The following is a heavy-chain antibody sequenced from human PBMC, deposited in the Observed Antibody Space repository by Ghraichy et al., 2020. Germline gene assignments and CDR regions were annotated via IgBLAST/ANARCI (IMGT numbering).Heavy chain of an antibody. CDR2: IYYSGRI. CDR3: ARQVWVVVGAATRAADWFDP. D-gene: IGHD2-15*01. Sequence: SETLSLTCTVSGGSISSSSYYWGWIRQPPGKGLEWIGSIYYSGRIYYNPSLKSRVTISVDTSKNQFSLKMSTVTAADTAVYYCARQVWVVVGAATRAADWFDPWGQGTLVTVSS. CDR1: GGSISSSSYY. J-gene: IGHJ5*02. V-gene: IGHV4-39*01.